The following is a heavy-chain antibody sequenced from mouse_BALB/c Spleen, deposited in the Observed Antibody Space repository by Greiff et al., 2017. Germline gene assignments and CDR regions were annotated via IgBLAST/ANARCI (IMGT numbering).Heavy chain of an antibody. CDR3: ARDRYYGSSYNWYFDV. V-gene: IGHV5-4*02. J-gene: IGHJ1*01. Sequence: DVKLVESGGGLVKPGGSLKLSCAASGFTFSDYYMYWVRQTPEKRLEWVATISDGGSYTYYPDSVKGRFTISRDNAKNNLYLQMSSLKSEDTAMYYCARDRYYGSSYNWYFDVWGAGTTVTVSS. CDR1: GFTFSDYY. CDR2: ISDGGSYT. D-gene: IGHD1-1*01.